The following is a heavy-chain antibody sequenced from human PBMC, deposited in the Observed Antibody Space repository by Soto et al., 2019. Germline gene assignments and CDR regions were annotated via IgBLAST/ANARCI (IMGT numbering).Heavy chain of an antibody. V-gene: IGHV3-15*07. CDR1: GFTFSNAW. D-gene: IGHD3-9*01. CDR3: TRGYYDILTPLPYWYFDL. J-gene: IGHJ2*01. CDR2: IKSKTDGGTT. Sequence: GGSLRLSCAASGFTFSNAWMNWVRQAPGKGLEWVGRIKSKTDGGTTDYAAPVKGRFTISRDDSKNTLYLQMNSLKTEDTAVYYCTRGYYDILTPLPYWYFDLWGRGTLVTVSS.